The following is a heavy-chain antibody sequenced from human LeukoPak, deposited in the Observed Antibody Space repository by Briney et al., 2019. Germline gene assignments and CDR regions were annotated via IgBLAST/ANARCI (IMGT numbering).Heavy chain of an antibody. J-gene: IGHJ5*02. CDR1: GYTFTSYG. V-gene: IGHV1-18*01. CDR2: ISAYNGNT. Sequence: ASVKVSCKASGYTFTSYGISWVRQAPGQGLEWMGWISAYNGNTNYAQKLQGRVTMTTDTSTSTAYMELRSLRSDDTAVYYCARDLSIAAAVRFSFDPWGQGTLVTVSS. CDR3: ARDLSIAAAVRFSFDP. D-gene: IGHD6-13*01.